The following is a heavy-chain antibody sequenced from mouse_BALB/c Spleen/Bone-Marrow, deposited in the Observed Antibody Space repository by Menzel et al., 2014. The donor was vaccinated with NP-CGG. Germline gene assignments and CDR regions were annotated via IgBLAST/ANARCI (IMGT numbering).Heavy chain of an antibody. CDR2: ISYTGNT. D-gene: IGHD4-1*01. V-gene: IGHV3-8*02. CDR3: ARSLGRFDY. Sequence: EVQLQQSGPSLIKPSQTLSLTCSVTGDSITSGYWNWIRKFPGNELEYMGYISYTGNTYYNPSLKSRISIARDTSKNQYYPQLHSVTTEDTATYFCARSLGRFDYWGQGATLTVSS. CDR1: GDSITSGY. J-gene: IGHJ2*01.